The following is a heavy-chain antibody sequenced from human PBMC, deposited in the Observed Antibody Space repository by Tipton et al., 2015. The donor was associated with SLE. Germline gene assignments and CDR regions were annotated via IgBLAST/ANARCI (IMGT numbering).Heavy chain of an antibody. J-gene: IGHJ4*02. Sequence: TLSLTCTVSGGSISSYYWSWIRQPPGKGLEWIGYIYYSGSTNYNPSLKSRVTISVDTSKNQFSLKLSSVTAADTAVYYCARGDYDFWSGYLYCFDYWGQGTLVAVSS. CDR2: IYYSGST. CDR1: GGSISSYY. CDR3: ARGDYDFWSGYLYCFDY. D-gene: IGHD3-3*01. V-gene: IGHV4-59*01.